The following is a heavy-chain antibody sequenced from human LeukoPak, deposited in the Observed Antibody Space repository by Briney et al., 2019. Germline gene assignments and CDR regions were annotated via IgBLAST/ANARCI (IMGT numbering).Heavy chain of an antibody. Sequence: PSETLSLTCTVSGGSISSYYWSWIRQPPGKGLEWIGYIYYSGSTNYNPSLKSRVTISVDTSKNQFSLKLSSVTAADTAVYYCATGARAALTTNFDYWGQGTLVTVSS. CDR3: ATGARAALTTNFDY. V-gene: IGHV4-59*08. D-gene: IGHD4-17*01. CDR2: IYYSGST. J-gene: IGHJ4*02. CDR1: GGSISSYY.